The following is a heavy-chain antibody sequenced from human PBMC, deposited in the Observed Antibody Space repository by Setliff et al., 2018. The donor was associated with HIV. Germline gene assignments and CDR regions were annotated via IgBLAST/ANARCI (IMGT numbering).Heavy chain of an antibody. CDR1: GYTFTSYG. Sequence: SVKVSCKASGYTFTSYGISWVRQAPGQGLEWMGGIIPFFGTTNYAQNFQGRVTITADESTTTAYMELSSLRSDDTAVYYCAATYYYDSSGLHGFDYWGQGTLVTVSS. V-gene: IGHV1-69*13. D-gene: IGHD3-22*01. CDR3: AATYYYDSSGLHGFDY. J-gene: IGHJ4*02. CDR2: IIPFFGTT.